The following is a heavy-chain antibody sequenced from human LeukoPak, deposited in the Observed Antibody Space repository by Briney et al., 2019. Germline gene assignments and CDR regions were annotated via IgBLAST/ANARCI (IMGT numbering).Heavy chain of an antibody. D-gene: IGHD1-1*01. V-gene: IGHV4-59*08. CDR3: ARVGDWNDLVY. J-gene: IGHJ4*02. Sequence: SETLSLTCTVSGGSISSNYWSWIRQPPGKGLEWIGYIYSSGSTNYNPSLKSRVTISVDTSKSQFSLKLSSVTAADTAVYYCARVGDWNDLVYWGQGTLVTVSS. CDR2: IYSSGST. CDR1: GGSISSNY.